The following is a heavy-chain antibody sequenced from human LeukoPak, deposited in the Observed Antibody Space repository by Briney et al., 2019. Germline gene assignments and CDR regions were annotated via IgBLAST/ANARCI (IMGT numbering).Heavy chain of an antibody. CDR3: VRHLSDITSCPNY. Sequence: GESLKISCKGSGYSFTSYWIAWVRQMPGTGLELMGIIYPRDSDTRYSPSFQGQVTISADKSISTSYLQWNSLKASDTAIYYCVRHLSDITSCPNYWGPGTLITVAS. D-gene: IGHD2-2*01. CDR2: IYPRDSDT. CDR1: GYSFTSYW. V-gene: IGHV5-51*01. J-gene: IGHJ4*02.